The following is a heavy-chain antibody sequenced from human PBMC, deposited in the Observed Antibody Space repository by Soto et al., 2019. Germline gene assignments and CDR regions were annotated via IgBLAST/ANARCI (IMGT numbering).Heavy chain of an antibody. Sequence: GGSLRLSCAASGFTFSSYEMNWVRQAPGKGLEWVSYISSSGSTIYYAESVKGRFTISRDNAKNSLYLQMNSLRAEDTAVYYCARDVSLYCSGGSCYSWYFDLWGRGTLVTVSS. D-gene: IGHD2-15*01. CDR3: ARDVSLYCSGGSCYSWYFDL. J-gene: IGHJ2*01. CDR1: GFTFSSYE. V-gene: IGHV3-48*03. CDR2: ISSSGSTI.